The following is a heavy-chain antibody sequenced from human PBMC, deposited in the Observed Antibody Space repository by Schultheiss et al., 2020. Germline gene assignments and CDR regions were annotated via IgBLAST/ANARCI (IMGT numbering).Heavy chain of an antibody. CDR3: ARDVTTETLYAFDI. D-gene: IGHD4-17*01. Sequence: GGSLRLSCAASGFTFSDYYMSWIRQAPGKGLEWVSYISSSSSYIYYADSMKGRFTISRDNAKNSLYLQMNSLRVEDTAVYYCARDVTTETLYAFDIWGQGTKVTVSS. CDR2: ISSSSSYI. J-gene: IGHJ3*02. CDR1: GFTFSDYY. V-gene: IGHV3-11*06.